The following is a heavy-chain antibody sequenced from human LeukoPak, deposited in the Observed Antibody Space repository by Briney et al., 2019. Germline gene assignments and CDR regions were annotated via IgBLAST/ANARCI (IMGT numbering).Heavy chain of an antibody. CDR2: IYHSGST. J-gene: IGHJ4*02. CDR1: GYSISSGYY. V-gene: IGHV4-38-2*01. CDR3: ARQNPLVGMDY. Sequence: PSETLSLTCAVSGYSISSGYYWGWIRQPPGKGLEWIGSIYHSGSTYYNPSLKSRVTISVDTSKNQFSLKLSSVTAADTAVYYCARQNPLVGMDYWGQGTLVTVSS. D-gene: IGHD1-26*01.